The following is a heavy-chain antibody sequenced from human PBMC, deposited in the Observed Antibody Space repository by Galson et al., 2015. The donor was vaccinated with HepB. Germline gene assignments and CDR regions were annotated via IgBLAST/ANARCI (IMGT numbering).Heavy chain of an antibody. CDR3: ARHTVDTAISDY. CDR1: GGSISSSSYY. J-gene: IGHJ4*02. CDR2: IYYSGST. Sequence: LTCTVSGGSISSSSYYWGWIRQPPGKGLEWIVSIYYSGSTYYNPSLKSRVTISVDTSKNQFSLKLSSVTAADTAVYYCARHTVDTAISDYWGQGTLVTVSS. V-gene: IGHV4-39*01. D-gene: IGHD5-18*01.